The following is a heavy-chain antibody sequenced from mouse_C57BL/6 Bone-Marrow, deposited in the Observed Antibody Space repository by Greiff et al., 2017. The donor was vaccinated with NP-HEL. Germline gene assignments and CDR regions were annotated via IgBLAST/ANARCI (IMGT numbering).Heavy chain of an antibody. Sequence: VQLQQSGPELVKPGASVKMSCKASGYTFTDYNMHWVKQSHGKSLEWIGYINPNNGGTSYNQKFKGKATLTVNKSSSTAYMELRSLTSEDSAVYYGARGPYSNYYYFDYWGQGTTLTVSS. CDR2: INPNNGGT. CDR1: GYTFTDYN. CDR3: ARGPYSNYYYFDY. J-gene: IGHJ2*01. V-gene: IGHV1-22*01. D-gene: IGHD2-5*01.